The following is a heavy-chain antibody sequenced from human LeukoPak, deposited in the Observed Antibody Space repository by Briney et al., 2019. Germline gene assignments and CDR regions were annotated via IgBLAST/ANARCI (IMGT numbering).Heavy chain of an antibody. CDR3: ARVVSYYDFWSGYNWFDP. Sequence: PSETLSLTCAVSGGSISSNSYYWGWIRQPPGKGLEWIGSIYYSGSTYYNPSLKSRVTISVDTSKNQFSLKLSSVTAADTAVYYCARVVSYYDFWSGYNWFDPWGQGTLVTVSS. V-gene: IGHV4-39*07. D-gene: IGHD3-3*01. J-gene: IGHJ5*02. CDR2: IYYSGST. CDR1: GGSISSNSYY.